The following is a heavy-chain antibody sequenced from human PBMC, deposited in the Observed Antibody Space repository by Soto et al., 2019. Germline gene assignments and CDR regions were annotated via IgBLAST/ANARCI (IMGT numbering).Heavy chain of an antibody. V-gene: IGHV3-23*01. Sequence: GGSLRLSCAASGFTFSSYAMSWVRQAPGKGLEWVSAISGSGGSTYYADSVKGRFTISRDNSKNTLYLQMNSLRAEDTAVYYCAKAHYDILTGSLYYFDYWGQGTLVTVSS. J-gene: IGHJ4*02. CDR2: ISGSGGST. CDR3: AKAHYDILTGSLYYFDY. D-gene: IGHD3-9*01. CDR1: GFTFSSYA.